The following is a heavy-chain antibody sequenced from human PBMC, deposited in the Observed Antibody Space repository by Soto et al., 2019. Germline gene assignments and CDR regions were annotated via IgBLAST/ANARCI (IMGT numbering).Heavy chain of an antibody. V-gene: IGHV5-51*01. D-gene: IGHD6-6*01. J-gene: IGHJ6*02. CDR3: ARRALEYSSSSLYYYYGMDV. CDR2: IYPGDSDT. CDR1: GYSFTSYW. Sequence: PGESLKISCKVSGYSFTSYWIGWVRQMPGKGLEWMGIIYPGDSDTRYSPSFQGQVTISADKSISTAYLQWSSLKASDTAMYYCARRALEYSSSSLYYYYGMDVWGQGTTVTVSS.